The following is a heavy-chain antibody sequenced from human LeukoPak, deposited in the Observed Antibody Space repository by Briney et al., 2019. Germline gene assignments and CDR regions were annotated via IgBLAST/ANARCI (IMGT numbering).Heavy chain of an antibody. CDR2: ISGSGGST. J-gene: IGHJ5*02. V-gene: IGHV3-23*01. Sequence: GSLRPSCAASGLTLRSYAMRWVRPAPGKGLEWVSAISGSGGSTYYADSVKGRFTISRDNSKNTLYLQMNSLRAEDTAVYYCASLQNYPRREFDPWGQGTLVTVSS. CDR3: ASLQNYPRREFDP. D-gene: IGHD1-7*01. CDR1: GLTLRSYA.